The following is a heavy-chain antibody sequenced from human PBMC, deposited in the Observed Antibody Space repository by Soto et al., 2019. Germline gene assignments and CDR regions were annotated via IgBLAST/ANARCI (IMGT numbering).Heavy chain of an antibody. V-gene: IGHV4-39*01. CDR3: ARLGKKYYDFWSGYSTDYYYYYGMDV. D-gene: IGHD3-3*01. J-gene: IGHJ6*02. Sequence: ASETLSLTCTVSGGSISSSSYYWGWIRQPPGKGLEWIGSIYYSGSTYYNPSLKSRVTISVDTSKNQFSLKLSSVTAADTAVYYCARLGKKYYDFWSGYSTDYYYYYGMDVWGQGTTVTVSS. CDR2: IYYSGST. CDR1: GGSISSSSYY.